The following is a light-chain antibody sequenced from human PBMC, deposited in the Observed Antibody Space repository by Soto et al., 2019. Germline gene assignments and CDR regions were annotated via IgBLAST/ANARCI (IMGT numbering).Light chain of an antibody. CDR1: R. CDR3: QQYGNSPIT. J-gene: IGKJ5*01. V-gene: IGKV3D-20*01. Sequence: MTQAPATLSVSPGERATLSCRASRLAWYQQKPALAPRLLIYDGFLRATGIPDRFSGSGSGTDFTLTISRLEPEDFAVYYCQQYGNSPITFGQGTRWRL. CDR2: DGF.